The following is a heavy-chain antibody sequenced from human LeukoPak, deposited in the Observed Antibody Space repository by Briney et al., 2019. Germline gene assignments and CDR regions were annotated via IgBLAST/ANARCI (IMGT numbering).Heavy chain of an antibody. CDR2: ITGYGAT. CDR3: AKGAAAGKVDWFDP. V-gene: IGHV3-23*01. Sequence: GGSLRLSCAASGFTFSNFAMMWVRQAPGTGLQRVPTITGYGATFYADSVRGRFTIFRDTSMNTLFLQMNSLGAEDTAVYYCAKGAAAGKVDWFDPWGQGTLVTVSS. D-gene: IGHD6-13*01. CDR1: GFTFSNFA. J-gene: IGHJ5*02.